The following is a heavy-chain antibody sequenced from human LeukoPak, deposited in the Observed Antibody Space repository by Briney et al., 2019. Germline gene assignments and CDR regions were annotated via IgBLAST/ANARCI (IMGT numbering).Heavy chain of an antibody. CDR2: INPNSGGT. CDR1: GYTFTGYY. Sequence: ASVKVSCKASGYTFTGYYMHSVREAPGQGLEWMGLINPNSGGTTYAQKFQGRVTMTRETSISTDYMELRRLRYDETEVYYCARDPEYWGQGTLVTVSS. CDR3: ARDPEY. J-gene: IGHJ1*01. V-gene: IGHV1-2*02.